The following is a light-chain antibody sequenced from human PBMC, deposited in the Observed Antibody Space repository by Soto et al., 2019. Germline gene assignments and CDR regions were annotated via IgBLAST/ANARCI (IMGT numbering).Light chain of an antibody. J-gene: IGKJ1*01. CDR2: GAS. CDR1: QSVSSSY. V-gene: IGKV3-20*01. CDR3: QQYGSTPTT. Sequence: EIVLTQSPGTLSLSPGERATLSCRASQSVSSSYLACYQQKPGQAPRLLIYGASSRATGIPDRFSGSGCGTDFTLTISRLEPEDFSVYYCQQYGSTPTTFGQGTKVEIK.